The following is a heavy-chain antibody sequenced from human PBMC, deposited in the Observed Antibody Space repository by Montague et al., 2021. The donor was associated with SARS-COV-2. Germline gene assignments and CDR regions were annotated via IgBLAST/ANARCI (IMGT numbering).Heavy chain of an antibody. V-gene: IGHV4-39*07. CDR3: ARDDIVLQGVTKGMDV. D-gene: IGHD3-10*01. CDR2: MYYSGST. Sequence: SETLSLTCTVSGGSISSSNYYWGWIRQPPGKGLEWIGNMYYSGSTYYNPSLKSRVTISIDTSKNQFSLKLSSVTAAATAVYYCARDDIVLQGVTKGMDVWGQGTQVTVSS. J-gene: IGHJ6*02. CDR1: GGSISSSNYY.